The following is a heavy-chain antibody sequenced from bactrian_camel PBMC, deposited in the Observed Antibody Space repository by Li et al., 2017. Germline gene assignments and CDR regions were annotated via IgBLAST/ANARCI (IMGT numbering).Heavy chain of an antibody. CDR2: IDGDGTT. D-gene: IGHD6*01. J-gene: IGHJ4*01. Sequence: HVQLVESGGGSVQAGGSLTLSCEVSGYTHNNYCLGWVRQAPGKEREGVAAIDGDGTTDYADSVKGRFTISRGSTKNTVYLQMNNLKPEDTGTYVCATHSRRNFYKCDSWRQRGLDHWGQGTQVTVS. CDR1: GYTHNNYC. V-gene: IGHV3S9*01. CDR3: ATHSRRNFYKCDSWRQRGLDH.